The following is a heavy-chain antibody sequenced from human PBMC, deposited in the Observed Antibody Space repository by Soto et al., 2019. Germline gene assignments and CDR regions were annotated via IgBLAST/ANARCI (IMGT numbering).Heavy chain of an antibody. J-gene: IGHJ4*02. D-gene: IGHD3-10*01. Sequence: QVQLVQSGAEVKKPGSSVKVSCKTSVGTFSSYAISWVRQAPGQGLEWMGGIIPIFGTANYAQKFQGRVTMTADEYTSTAYMELSSLSSEDTAVYYCARGWRTWFGEYNDYWGQGTLVTVSS. CDR1: VGTFSSYA. V-gene: IGHV1-69*01. CDR3: ARGWRTWFGEYNDY. CDR2: IIPIFGTA.